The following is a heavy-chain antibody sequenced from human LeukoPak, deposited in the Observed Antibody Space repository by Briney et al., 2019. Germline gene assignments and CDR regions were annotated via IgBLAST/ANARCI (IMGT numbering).Heavy chain of an antibody. Sequence: GGSLRLSCAASGFTFSSYAMSWVRQAPGKGLEWVSAISGSGGSTYYADSVKGRFTISRDNSKNTLYLQMHIMRAEDTAVYYCAKREAAPGPSFDYWGKGTLDSVSS. J-gene: IGHJ4*02. V-gene: IGHV3-23*01. CDR2: ISGSGGST. D-gene: IGHD6-13*01. CDR3: AKREAAPGPSFDY. CDR1: GFTFSSYA.